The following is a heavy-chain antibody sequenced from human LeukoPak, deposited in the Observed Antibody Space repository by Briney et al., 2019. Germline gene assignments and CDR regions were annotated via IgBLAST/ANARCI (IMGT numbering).Heavy chain of an antibody. CDR1: GGSIGSTNYY. Sequence: SETLSLTCTVSGGSIGSTNYYWGRICQPPGKGLEWIGNIYNSGNTYYNPSLKSRVTISVDTSKNQFSLNLSSVTAADTAVYYCARRAGRKDFDYWGQGTLVTVSS. D-gene: IGHD1-14*01. CDR2: IYNSGNT. V-gene: IGHV4-39*01. CDR3: ARRAGRKDFDY. J-gene: IGHJ4*02.